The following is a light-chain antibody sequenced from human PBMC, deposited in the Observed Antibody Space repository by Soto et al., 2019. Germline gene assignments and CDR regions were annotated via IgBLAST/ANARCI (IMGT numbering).Light chain of an antibody. V-gene: IGLV1-44*01. J-gene: IGLJ1*01. CDR3: AAWDDSLNAFV. CDR1: SSNIGGNT. Sequence: QSVLTQPPSASGTPGQRVTISFSGSSSNIGGNTVNWYQQLPGTAPKLLIYGNDQRPSGVPDRFSGSKSGTSASLAISGLQSEDEADYYCAAWDDSLNAFVFGTGTKLTVL. CDR2: GND.